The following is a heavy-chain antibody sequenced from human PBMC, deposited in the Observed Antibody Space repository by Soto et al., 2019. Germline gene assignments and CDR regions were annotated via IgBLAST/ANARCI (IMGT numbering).Heavy chain of an antibody. CDR1: GGSFSGYY. V-gene: IGHV4-34*01. CDR3: ARGRSIYDFWSGYYSYYYYGMDV. CDR2: INHSGST. J-gene: IGHJ6*02. Sequence: SETLSLTCAVYGGSFSGYYWSWIRQPPGKGPEWIGEINHSGSTNYNPSLKSRVTISVDTSKNQFSLKLSSVTAADTAVYYCARGRSIYDFWSGYYSYYYYGMDVWGQGTTVTVSS. D-gene: IGHD3-3*01.